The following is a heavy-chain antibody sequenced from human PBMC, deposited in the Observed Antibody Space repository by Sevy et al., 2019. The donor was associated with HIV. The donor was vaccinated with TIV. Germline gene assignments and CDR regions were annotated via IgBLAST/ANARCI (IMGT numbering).Heavy chain of an antibody. D-gene: IGHD1-26*01. J-gene: IGHJ4*02. Sequence: SETLSLTCTVSSGSISTFYWSWIRQPPGKGLEWIGYIYSSGISNFNPSLTSRVTISLDTSKSQFSLKLTSVTAADAAVYYCAREWVGASRSFDYWGQGTLVTVSS. CDR2: IYSSGIS. CDR1: SGSISTFY. CDR3: AREWVGASRSFDY. V-gene: IGHV4-59*13.